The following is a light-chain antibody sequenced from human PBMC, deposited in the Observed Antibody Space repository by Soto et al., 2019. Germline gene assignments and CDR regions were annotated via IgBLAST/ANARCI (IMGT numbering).Light chain of an antibody. CDR2: DAS. V-gene: IGKV1-33*01. CDR1: HDITSY. Sequence: DIQMTQSPSSLSASVGDRVTITCQASHDITSYLNWYQHKPGKAPKLLIYDASILEAGVPSRFSGSGSGTHFTFTISSLQPEDVATYYCLQDHDYQWTFGQGTKLEIK. J-gene: IGKJ2*02. CDR3: LQDHDYQWT.